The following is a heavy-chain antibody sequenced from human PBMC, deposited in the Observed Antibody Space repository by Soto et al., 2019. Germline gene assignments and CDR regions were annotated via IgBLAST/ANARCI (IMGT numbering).Heavy chain of an antibody. J-gene: IGHJ6*03. CDR2: INHSGST. CDR3: ARASLSRNYDFWSGNIYYYYMDV. D-gene: IGHD3-3*01. CDR1: GGSFSGYY. V-gene: IGHV4-34*01. Sequence: TLSLTCAVYGGSFSGYYWSWIRQPPGKGLEWIGEINHSGSTNYNPSLKSRVTISVDTSKNQFSLKLSSVTAADTAVYYCARASLSRNYDFWSGNIYYYYMDVWGKGTTVTVSS.